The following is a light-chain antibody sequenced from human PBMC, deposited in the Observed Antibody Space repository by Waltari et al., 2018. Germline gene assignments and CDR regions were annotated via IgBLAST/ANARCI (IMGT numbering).Light chain of an antibody. V-gene: IGKV4-1*01. J-gene: IGKJ4*01. CDR2: WAS. CDR3: QQSYSTPLT. Sequence: DIVMTQSPDSLAVSLGERATINCKSSQSVLYSSNNKNYLAWYQQKPGQPPKLLIYWASTRASGVPDRFSGSGSGTDFTLTISSLQAEDVAVYYCQQSYSTPLTFGGGTKVE. CDR1: QSVLYSSNNKNY.